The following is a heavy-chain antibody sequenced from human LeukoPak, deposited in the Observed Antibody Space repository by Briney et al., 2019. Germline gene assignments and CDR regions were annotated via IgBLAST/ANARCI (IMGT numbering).Heavy chain of an antibody. Sequence: ASVKVSCKASGYTFTVYYIHWVRQAPGQGLEWLGWIDPNSGVTNYAQKFQGRVTMTRDTSISTAYMELNRLRSDDTAVYYCARVMNREGTNYWGQGTLVTVSS. CDR2: IDPNSGVT. J-gene: IGHJ4*02. V-gene: IGHV1-2*02. CDR1: GYTFTVYY. CDR3: ARVMNREGTNY. D-gene: IGHD1/OR15-1a*01.